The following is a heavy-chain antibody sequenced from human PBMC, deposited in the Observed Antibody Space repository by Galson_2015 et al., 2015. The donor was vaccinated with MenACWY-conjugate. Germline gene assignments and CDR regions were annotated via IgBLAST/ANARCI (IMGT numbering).Heavy chain of an antibody. D-gene: IGHD6-19*01. CDR3: ARGNVVAGPHRGDFDY. V-gene: IGHV1-18*01. CDR1: GYTFTSYG. Sequence: SVKVSCKASGYTFTSYGISWVRQAPGQGLEWMGWISAYNGNTNYAQKLQGRVTMTTDTSTSTAYMELRSLRSDDTAVYYCARGNVVAGPHRGDFDYWGQGTLVTVSS. J-gene: IGHJ4*02. CDR2: ISAYNGNT.